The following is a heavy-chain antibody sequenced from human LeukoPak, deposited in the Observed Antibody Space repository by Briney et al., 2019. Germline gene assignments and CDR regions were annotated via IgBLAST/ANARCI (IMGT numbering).Heavy chain of an antibody. CDR1: DYRFATYG. CDR3: ARAKNPEQWLRY. CDR2: ISAHNGKT. D-gene: IGHD5-12*01. Sequence: ASVKVSCKPDDYRFATYGISWVRQAPGKGLEWMGWISAHNGKTQFAPKFHDRVTMTTDIATTTGYLNLANLTSDDTAVYYCARAKNPEQWLRYWGQGTLVTVSS. V-gene: IGHV1-18*01. J-gene: IGHJ4*02.